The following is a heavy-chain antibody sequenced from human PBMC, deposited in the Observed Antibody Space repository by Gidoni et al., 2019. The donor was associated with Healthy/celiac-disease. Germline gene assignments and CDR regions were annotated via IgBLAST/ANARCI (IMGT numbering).Heavy chain of an antibody. Sequence: DVQLVESGGGLVQPGRSLRLSCSASGFTFDDYAMHWVRQVPGKGLGWVSGISWNSGSIGYADSVKGRFTISRDNAKNSLYLQMNSLRAEDTALYYCAKDTGNPSNGMDVWGQGTTVTVSS. V-gene: IGHV3-9*01. J-gene: IGHJ6*02. CDR3: AKDTGNPSNGMDV. D-gene: IGHD4-4*01. CDR2: ISWNSGSI. CDR1: GFTFDDYA.